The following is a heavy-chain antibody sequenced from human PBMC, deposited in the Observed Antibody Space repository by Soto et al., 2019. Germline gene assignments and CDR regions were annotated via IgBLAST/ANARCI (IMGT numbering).Heavy chain of an antibody. J-gene: IGHJ4*02. D-gene: IGHD5-12*01. CDR1: GFTFSDYY. Sequence: PVGSLRLSCAASGFTFSDYYMSWIRQAPVNGLEWISYISSSGGTIYYADSVEGRFTISRDNAKNSLYLQMNSLRAEDTAVYYCARSGYSGYGLVDFWGQGTLVTVSS. V-gene: IGHV3-11*01. CDR3: ARSGYSGYGLVDF. CDR2: ISSSGGTI.